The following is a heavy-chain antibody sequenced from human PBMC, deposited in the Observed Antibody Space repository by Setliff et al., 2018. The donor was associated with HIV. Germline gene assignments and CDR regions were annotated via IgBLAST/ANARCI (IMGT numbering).Heavy chain of an antibody. Sequence: SETLSLTCTVSGGSMNSHYWSWIRQSPGRGLEWIGYIYYSVSTKYNPSLKSRVSMSIDTSNNQFSLKVTSVTAADTAVYYCMRGRSITIFGVAYFDFWGQGTQVTVS. CDR2: IYYSVST. CDR3: MRGRSITIFGVAYFDF. V-gene: IGHV4-59*08. J-gene: IGHJ4*02. CDR1: GGSMNSHY. D-gene: IGHD3-3*01.